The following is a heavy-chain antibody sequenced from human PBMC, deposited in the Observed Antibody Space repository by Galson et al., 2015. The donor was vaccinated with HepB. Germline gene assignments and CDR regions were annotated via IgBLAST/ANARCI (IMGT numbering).Heavy chain of an antibody. CDR2: MNPNSGNT. CDR3: ARGRRLHHAFDP. D-gene: IGHD4-17*01. CDR1: GYTFTSYD. Sequence: SVKVSCKASGYTFTSYDINWVRQATGQGLEWMGWMNPNSGNTGYAQKFQGRVTMTRNTSISTAYMELSSLRSEDTAVYYCARGRRLHHAFDPWGQGTLVTVSS. V-gene: IGHV1-8*01. J-gene: IGHJ5*02.